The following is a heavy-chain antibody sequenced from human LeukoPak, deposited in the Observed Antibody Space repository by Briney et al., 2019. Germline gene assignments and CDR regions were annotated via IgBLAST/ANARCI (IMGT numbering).Heavy chain of an antibody. D-gene: IGHD5-12*01. Sequence: GASVKVSCKASGGTFSSYAISWVRQAPGQGLEWMGRIIPILGIANYAQKFQGRVTITADKSTSTAYMELSSLRSEDTAVYYCARSPGYSGYDWNFDYWGQGTLVTVSS. CDR1: GGTFSSYA. J-gene: IGHJ4*02. CDR3: ARSPGYSGYDWNFDY. V-gene: IGHV1-69*04. CDR2: IIPILGIA.